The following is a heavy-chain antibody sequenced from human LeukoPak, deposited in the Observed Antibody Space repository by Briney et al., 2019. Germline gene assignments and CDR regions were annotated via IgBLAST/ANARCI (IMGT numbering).Heavy chain of an antibody. CDR2: ISSSGSNI. J-gene: IGHJ4*02. D-gene: IGHD3-22*01. CDR3: ARSPAYYYDSSGYSYGY. Sequence: GGSLRLSCAASGFTFSSYSMNWVRQAPGKGLEWVSYISSSGSNIYYADSVKGRFTISRDNAKNSLYLQMNSLRSDDTAVYYCARSPAYYYDSSGYSYGYWGQGTLVTVSS. CDR1: GFTFSSYS. V-gene: IGHV3-48*04.